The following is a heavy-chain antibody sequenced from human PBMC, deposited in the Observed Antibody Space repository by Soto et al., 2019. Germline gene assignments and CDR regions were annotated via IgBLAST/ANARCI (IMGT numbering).Heavy chain of an antibody. V-gene: IGHV1-18*01. CDR2: ISAYNGNT. Sequence: ASVKVSCKASGYTFTSYGISWVRQAPGQGLEWMGWISAYNGNTNYAQKLQGRVTMTTDTSTSKAYMELRSMRSDDTAVYYCARGGRGRFLEWLSRGYYMDVWGKGTTVTVSS. CDR1: GYTFTSYG. D-gene: IGHD3-3*01. CDR3: ARGGRGRFLEWLSRGYYMDV. J-gene: IGHJ6*03.